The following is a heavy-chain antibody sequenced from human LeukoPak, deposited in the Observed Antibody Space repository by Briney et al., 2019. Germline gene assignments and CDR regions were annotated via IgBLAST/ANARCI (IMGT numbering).Heavy chain of an antibody. CDR1: GLSLSDYY. Sequence: GGSLRLSCAPSGLSLSDYYMSWIRQPPGKGLEWVSNISGSGTNIKYADSAKGRFTIFRDNSKNSLYLQMNSLRAEDTAVYYCARDVGRWGIPPYFDYWGQGTLVTVSS. CDR2: ISGSGTNI. CDR3: ARDVGRWGIPPYFDY. D-gene: IGHD1-26*01. V-gene: IGHV3-11*01. J-gene: IGHJ4*02.